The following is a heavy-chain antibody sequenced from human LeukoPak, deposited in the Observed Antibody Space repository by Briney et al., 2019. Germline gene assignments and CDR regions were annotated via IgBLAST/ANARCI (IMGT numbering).Heavy chain of an antibody. CDR2: INYSGTT. CDR3: ARGLSGGWNYFDY. Sequence: SETLSLTCTVSGGSISSYYWSWIRQPPGKGPEWIGYINYSGTTNYDPSLKSRVAISVDTSKNQFSLKLSSVTAADTAVYYCARGLSGGWNYFDYWGQGTLVTVSS. J-gene: IGHJ4*02. V-gene: IGHV4-59*01. D-gene: IGHD6-19*01. CDR1: GGSISSYY.